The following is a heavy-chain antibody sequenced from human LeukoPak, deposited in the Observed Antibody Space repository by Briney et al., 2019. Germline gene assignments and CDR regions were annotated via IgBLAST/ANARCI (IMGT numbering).Heavy chain of an antibody. CDR2: VYTSGNT. V-gene: IGHV4-4*07. CDR1: GDSITNSY. Sequence: SETLSLTCTVSGDSITNSYWSWIRQPAGKGLEWIGRVYTSGNTQYNPSLKSRVTMSVDTSKNQFSLRLSSVTVADTAVYYCARDQALNWNYDVFDSWGQGTLVTVSS. CDR3: ARDQALNWNYDVFDS. J-gene: IGHJ4*02. D-gene: IGHD1-7*01.